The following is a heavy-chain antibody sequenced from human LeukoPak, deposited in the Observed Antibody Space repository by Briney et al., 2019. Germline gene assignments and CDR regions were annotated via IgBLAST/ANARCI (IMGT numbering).Heavy chain of an antibody. CDR1: GGSVSGFY. V-gene: IGHV4-34*01. Sequence: SETLSLTCAVYGGSVSGFYWSWSRQPPGKGLEWIGEITHSGNSNYNPSVKSRVTISADTANNQFSLKLSSVTAADTAGYCATEDGNLGHWGQGTLVTVSS. CDR2: ITHSGNS. J-gene: IGHJ4*02. D-gene: IGHD1-1*01. CDR3: ATEDGNLGH.